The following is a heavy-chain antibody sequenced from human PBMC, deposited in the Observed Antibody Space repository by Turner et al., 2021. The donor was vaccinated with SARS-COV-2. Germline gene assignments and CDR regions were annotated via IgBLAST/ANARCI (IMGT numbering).Heavy chain of an antibody. CDR2: MYYSRST. CDR1: GGPITSSRYY. CDR3: ARSNCDFWSGYYTFYFDY. Sequence: QLHLQESGPGLVKPSETLSLTCTVSGGPITSSRYYWGSIRQPPGKGLEWIGSMYYSRSTYHNTSLKSRVSISVDTSKNQFSLKLSSVTAADTAVYYCARSNCDFWSGYYTFYFDYWGQGTLVTVSS. J-gene: IGHJ4*02. D-gene: IGHD3-3*01. V-gene: IGHV4-39*01.